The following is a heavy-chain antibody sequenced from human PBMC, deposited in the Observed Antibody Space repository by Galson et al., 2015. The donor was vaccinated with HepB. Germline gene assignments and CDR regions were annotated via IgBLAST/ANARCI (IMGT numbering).Heavy chain of an antibody. CDR2: ISSSSATI. CDR3: ARRAAYDFDY. V-gene: IGHV3-48*02. J-gene: IGHJ4*02. Sequence: SLRLSCAASGFTFSSYSMKWVRQAPGKGLEWVSYISSSSATIYYADSVKGRFTISRDNAKNSLYLQMNSLRDEDTAVYYCARRAAYDFDYWGQGTLVTVS. CDR1: GFTFSSYS. D-gene: IGHD2-8*01.